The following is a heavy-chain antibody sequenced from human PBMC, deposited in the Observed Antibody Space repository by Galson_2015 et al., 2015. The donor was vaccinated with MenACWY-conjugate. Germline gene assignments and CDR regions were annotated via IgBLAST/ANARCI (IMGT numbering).Heavy chain of an antibody. CDR2: IKRDGSXK. CDR3: ARGHLKLEP. V-gene: IGHV3-7*01. CDR1: GFTFSTYW. Sequence: SLRLSCATSGFTFSTYWMSWVRQAPGKGLEWVANIKRDGSXKYYVDSXKGRXTIYRXXAKNSLYLQMNSLRVEDTAVYYCARGHLKLEPWGQGTLVTVSS. J-gene: IGHJ5*02.